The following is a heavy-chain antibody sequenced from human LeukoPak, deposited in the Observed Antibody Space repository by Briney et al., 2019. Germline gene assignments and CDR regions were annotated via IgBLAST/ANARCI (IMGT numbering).Heavy chain of an antibody. CDR1: GFTFRSHW. CDR3: AREQSYSEEIVVVNPPFDY. CDR2: INQDGSEK. Sequence: GGSLRLSCAAAGFTFRSHWMSWVRQAPGKGLELVANINQDGSEKYYVDSVKGRFTISRDNAKNSLYLQMNSLRAEDTALYYCAREQSYSEEIVVVNPPFDYWGQGTLVTVSS. V-gene: IGHV3-7*01. J-gene: IGHJ4*02. D-gene: IGHD2-21*01.